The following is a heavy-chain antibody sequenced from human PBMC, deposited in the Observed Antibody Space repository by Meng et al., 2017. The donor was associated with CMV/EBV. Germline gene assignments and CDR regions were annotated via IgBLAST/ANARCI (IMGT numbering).Heavy chain of an antibody. J-gene: IGHJ4*02. CDR2: IRYDGSNK. Sequence: GESLKISCAASGFTLSSYGMHWVRQAPGKGLEWVAFIRYDGSNKYYADSVKGRFTISRDNSKNTLYLQMNSLRAEDTAVYYCAKLLVVAGTVGRTKGAYRDYWGQGTLVTVSS. D-gene: IGHD6-19*01. CDR3: AKLLVVAGTVGRTKGAYRDY. CDR1: GFTLSSYG. V-gene: IGHV3-30*02.